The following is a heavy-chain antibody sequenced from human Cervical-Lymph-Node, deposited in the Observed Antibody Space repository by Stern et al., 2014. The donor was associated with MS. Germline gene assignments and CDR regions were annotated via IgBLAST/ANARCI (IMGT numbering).Heavy chain of an antibody. CDR3: ARRGDGYMGIDY. CDR1: GYRFTNNW. D-gene: IGHD5-24*01. CDR2: IYPGESKT. V-gene: IGHV5-51*03. Sequence: QLVQSGAEVKKPGESLRISCAVSGYRFTNNWIGWVRQMPGKGLEWMGIIYPGESKTRYSPSFQGQATILVDKSNTPAYVQWSSLKASDTAIYYCARRGDGYMGIDYWGQGTLVTVSS. J-gene: IGHJ4*02.